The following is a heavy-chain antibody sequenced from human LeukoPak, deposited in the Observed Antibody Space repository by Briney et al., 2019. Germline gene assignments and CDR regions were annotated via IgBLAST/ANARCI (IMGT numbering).Heavy chain of an antibody. V-gene: IGHV3-74*01. CDR1: GFTFSNYW. Sequence: GGSLRLSCAAAGFTFSNYWMHLVRQAPGKGLLWVSRINSDGSSTTYADSVKGRFTISRENGQNTLYLQMNSLRAEDTAVYYCAREGRGYSYAFEYWGQGTLVTVSS. D-gene: IGHD5-18*01. J-gene: IGHJ4*02. CDR2: INSDGSST. CDR3: AREGRGYSYAFEY.